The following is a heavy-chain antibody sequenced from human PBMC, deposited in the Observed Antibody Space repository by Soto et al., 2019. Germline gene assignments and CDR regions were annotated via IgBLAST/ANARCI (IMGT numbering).Heavy chain of an antibody. CDR2: ISDYNGNT. V-gene: IGHV1-18*01. CDR3: ARDGYYDSGSYGMDV. D-gene: IGHD3-10*01. J-gene: IGHJ6*02. Sequence: QVQLVQSGAEVKKPGASVKVSCKTSGYTFNNYGISWVRQAPGQGLEWMGWISDYNGNTNYPQKFQGRVTMTTDTSTNTVSMVLTSLRSDDTAVYYCARDGYYDSGSYGMDVWGRGTTVTVSS. CDR1: GYTFNNYG.